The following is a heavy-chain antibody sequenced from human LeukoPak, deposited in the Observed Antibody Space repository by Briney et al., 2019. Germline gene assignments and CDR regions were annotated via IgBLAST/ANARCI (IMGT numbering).Heavy chain of an antibody. Sequence: ASVKVSCKASGYTFSSYGISWVRQAPGQGPEWIGWISAYNGNTNYAQKVQDRVTLTTDTSTTTAYMELRSLRPDDTAVYYCARDSKAASGSGFDYWGQGTLVTVSS. CDR2: ISAYNGNT. D-gene: IGHD6-13*01. CDR1: GYTFSSYG. J-gene: IGHJ4*02. V-gene: IGHV1-18*01. CDR3: ARDSKAASGSGFDY.